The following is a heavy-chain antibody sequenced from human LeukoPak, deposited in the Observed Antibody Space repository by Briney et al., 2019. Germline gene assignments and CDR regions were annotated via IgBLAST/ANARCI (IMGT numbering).Heavy chain of an antibody. Sequence: GGSLRLSCAASGFTVSSYAMSLVRQAAGKGLEWVSAISGSGGSTYYADSVKGRFTISRDNSKNTLYLQMNSLRAEDTAVYYCAKVNGGYNSFDYWGQGTLVTVSS. V-gene: IGHV3-23*01. J-gene: IGHJ4*02. CDR3: AKVNGGYNSFDY. D-gene: IGHD5-12*01. CDR2: ISGSGGST. CDR1: GFTVSSYA.